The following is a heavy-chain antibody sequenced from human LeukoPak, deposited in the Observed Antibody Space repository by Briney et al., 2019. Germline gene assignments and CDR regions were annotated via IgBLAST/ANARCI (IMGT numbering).Heavy chain of an antibody. J-gene: IGHJ6*03. Sequence: GSLGLSCAASGFTFSNYGMHWVRQAPGKGLEWVAFIRYDGGSKYYADSVKGRFTISRDNSKNTLYLQMNSLRAEDTAVYYCAKDGYDYYYYYMDVWGKGTTVTVSS. D-gene: IGHD1-1*01. CDR2: IRYDGGSK. CDR1: GFTFSNYG. V-gene: IGHV3-30*02. CDR3: AKDGYDYYYYYMDV.